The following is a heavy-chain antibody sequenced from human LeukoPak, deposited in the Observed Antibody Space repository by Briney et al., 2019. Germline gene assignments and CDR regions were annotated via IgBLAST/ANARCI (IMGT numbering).Heavy chain of an antibody. D-gene: IGHD3-22*01. J-gene: IGHJ4*02. CDR1: GYTFTSYA. Sequence: GASVKVSCKASGYTFTSYAMNWVRQAPGQGLEWMGWINTNTGNPTYAQGFTGRFVFSLDTSVSTAYLQISSLKAEDTAVYYCARGFRYYYDSSGYYYSLDYWGQGTLVTVSS. CDR3: ARGFRYYYDSSGYYYSLDY. CDR2: INTNTGNP. V-gene: IGHV7-4-1*02.